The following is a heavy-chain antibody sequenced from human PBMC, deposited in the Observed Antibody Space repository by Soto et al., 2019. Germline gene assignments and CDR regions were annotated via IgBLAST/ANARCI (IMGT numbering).Heavy chain of an antibody. J-gene: IGHJ4*02. CDR1: AFTFNNYA. V-gene: IGHV3-23*01. CDR3: AKSRYSDSSGDFYDY. Sequence: GGSLRLSCAASAFTFNNYAMSWVRQAPGKGLEWVSGIGGSGRTTYYADSVKGRFTISRDNSNNTLFLQMNSLRAEDTAVYYCAKSRYSDSSGDFYDYWGQGALVTVSS. D-gene: IGHD3-22*01. CDR2: IGGSGRTT.